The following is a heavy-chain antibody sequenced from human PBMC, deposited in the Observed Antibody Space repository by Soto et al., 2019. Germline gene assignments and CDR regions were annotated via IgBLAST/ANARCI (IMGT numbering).Heavy chain of an antibody. CDR3: ARSWGGSYYDSSGYHQGV. CDR2: ISAYNGNT. CDR1: GYTFTSYG. D-gene: IGHD3-22*01. J-gene: IGHJ6*02. V-gene: IGHV1-18*04. Sequence: ASVKVSCKASGYTFTSYGISWVRQAPGQGLEWMGWISAYNGNTNYAQKLQGRVTMTTDTSTSTAYMELRSLRSDDTAVYYCARSWGGSYYDSSGYHQGVWGQGTTVTVSS.